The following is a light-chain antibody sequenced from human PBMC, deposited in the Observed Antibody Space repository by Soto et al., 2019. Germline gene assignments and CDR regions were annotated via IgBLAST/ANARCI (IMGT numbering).Light chain of an antibody. V-gene: IGLV2-14*01. Sequence: SALTQPASVSGSPGQSITISCTGTSSDVGGYNYVSWYQQHPGKAPKLMIYDVCNRPSGVSNRFSGSKSGNTASLTISGLQAEDEADYYCSSYTSSSTLVVFGGGTKLTVL. J-gene: IGLJ2*01. CDR2: DVC. CDR1: SSDVGGYNY. CDR3: SSYTSSSTLVV.